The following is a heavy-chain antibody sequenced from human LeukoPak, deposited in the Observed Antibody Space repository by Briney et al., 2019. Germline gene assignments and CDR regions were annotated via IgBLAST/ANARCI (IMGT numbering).Heavy chain of an antibody. Sequence: ASVKVSCKASGGTFSSYAISWVRQAPGQGLEWMGRIIPILGIANYAQKFQGRVTITADKSTSTAYMELSSLRSEDTAVYYCARVVGATGGNYFDYWGQGTLVTVSS. CDR3: ARVVGATGGNYFDY. D-gene: IGHD1-26*01. J-gene: IGHJ4*02. V-gene: IGHV1-69*04. CDR2: IIPILGIA. CDR1: GGTFSSYA.